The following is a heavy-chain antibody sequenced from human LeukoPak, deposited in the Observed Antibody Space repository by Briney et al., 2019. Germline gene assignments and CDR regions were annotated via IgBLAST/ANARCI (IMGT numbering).Heavy chain of an antibody. J-gene: IGHJ4*02. CDR3: ARGPDYCSSTSCYPSSLFY. Sequence: SGGSLRLSCAASGFTFSSYSMNWVRQAPGKGLEWVSSISNSSSYIYYADSVKGRFTISRDNAKNSLYLQMNSLRAEDTAVYYCARGPDYCSSTSCYPSSLFYWGQGTLVTVSS. CDR2: ISNSSSYI. CDR1: GFTFSSYS. D-gene: IGHD2-2*01. V-gene: IGHV3-21*01.